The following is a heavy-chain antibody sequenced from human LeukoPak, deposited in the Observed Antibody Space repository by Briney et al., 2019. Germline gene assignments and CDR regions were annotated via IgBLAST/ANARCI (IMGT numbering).Heavy chain of an antibody. CDR2: IYYTGNT. J-gene: IGHJ4*02. CDR3: ARQTGSGLFTLP. CDR1: GVSISSSNSY. Sequence: SETLSLTCTVSGVSISSSNSYWGWIRQPPGTGLEWIGSIYYTGNTYYNASLKSRVTISIDTSKNQISLRLTSVTATDTAMYYCARQTGSGLFTLPGGQGTLVTVSS. V-gene: IGHV4-39*01. D-gene: IGHD3/OR15-3a*01.